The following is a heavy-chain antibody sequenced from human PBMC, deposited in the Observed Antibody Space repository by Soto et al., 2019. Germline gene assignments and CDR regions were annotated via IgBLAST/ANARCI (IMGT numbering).Heavy chain of an antibody. CDR2: INPMFGST. V-gene: IGHV1-69*06. Sequence: QVQLEQSGAEVKKPGSSVRVSCKAPEDTFNNYALNWVRQAPGQGLEWMGGINPMFGSTNYAQKFQGRVTITADKSTSTAYIDLSSLKSEDTAAFYCARRTTVAADDAFDDWGQGTMVTVAS. J-gene: IGHJ3*01. CDR3: ARRTTVAADDAFDD. D-gene: IGHD2-15*01. CDR1: EDTFNNYA.